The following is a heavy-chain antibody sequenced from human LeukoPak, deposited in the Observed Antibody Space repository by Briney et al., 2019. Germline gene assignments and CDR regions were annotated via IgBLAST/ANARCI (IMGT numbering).Heavy chain of an antibody. CDR3: ARFADVVGRDGSGSSINPQDF. Sequence: ASVKVSCKASGYTFTSYYMHWVRQAPGQGLEWMGIINPSGGSTSYAQKFQGRVTMTRDMSTSTVYMQLSSLRSEDTAVYYCARFADVVGRDGSGSSINPQDFWGQGTLVTVSS. D-gene: IGHD3-10*01. CDR1: GYTFTSYY. J-gene: IGHJ4*02. CDR2: INPSGGST. V-gene: IGHV1-46*01.